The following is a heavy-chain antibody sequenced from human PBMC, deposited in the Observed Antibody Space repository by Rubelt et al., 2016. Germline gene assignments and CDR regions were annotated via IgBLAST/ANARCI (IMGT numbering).Heavy chain of an antibody. V-gene: IGHV1-3*01. CDR2: INAGNGNP. D-gene: IGHD6-19*01. CDR1: GYTFTSYA. Sequence: QVQLVQSGAEVKKPGASVKVSCKASGYTFTSYAMHWVRQALGQRLEWMGWINAGNGNPKYSQKFPGGVTITRDTSARTAYMELSSRRSEDTAVYYCATIAVAGYHPATVFDYWGQGTLVTVSS. CDR3: ATIAVAGYHPATVFDY. J-gene: IGHJ4*02.